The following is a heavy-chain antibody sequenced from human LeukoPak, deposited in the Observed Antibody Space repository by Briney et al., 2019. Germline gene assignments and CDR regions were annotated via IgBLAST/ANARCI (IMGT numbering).Heavy chain of an antibody. J-gene: IGHJ6*03. CDR3: AREDQGYSQYYYYHYDRDL. V-gene: IGHV3-7*03. Sequence: GGSLRLSCAASGFTFSSYWMSWVSQAPGKGLEWVANIKEDGSGKYYVDSVNGRFTISRNNGKNSMYLQMTSLRAEDTAVYYCAREDQGYSQYYYYHYDRDLWRKGTTVTISS. D-gene: IGHD5-18*01. CDR1: GFTFSSYW. CDR2: IKEDGSGK.